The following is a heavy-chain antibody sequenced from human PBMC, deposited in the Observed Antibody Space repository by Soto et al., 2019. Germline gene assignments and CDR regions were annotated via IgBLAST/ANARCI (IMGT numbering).Heavy chain of an antibody. D-gene: IGHD2-21*01. V-gene: IGHV4-31*03. J-gene: IGHJ4*02. CDR1: GGSISSGGYY. CDR2: IYYSGST. CDR3: ARIIPLRQKGGGYFDY. Sequence: SETLSLTCTVSGGSISSGGYYWSWIRQHPGKGLEWIGYIYYSGSTYYNPSLKSRVTISVDTSKNQFSLKLSSVTAADTAVYYCARIIPLRQKGGGYFDYWGQGTLVTVS.